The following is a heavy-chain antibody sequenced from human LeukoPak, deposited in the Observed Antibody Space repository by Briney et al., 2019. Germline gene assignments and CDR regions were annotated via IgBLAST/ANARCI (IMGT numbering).Heavy chain of an antibody. CDR3: ARSSSGYFHFDY. D-gene: IGHD3-22*01. J-gene: IGHJ4*02. Sequence: GGSLRLSCAASGFTFSSYAMHWVRQAPGKGLEWVAVISYDGSNKYYADSVKGQFTISRDNSKNTLYLQMNSLRAEDTAVYYCARSSSGYFHFDYWGQGTLVTVSS. CDR1: GFTFSSYA. CDR2: ISYDGSNK. V-gene: IGHV3-30*04.